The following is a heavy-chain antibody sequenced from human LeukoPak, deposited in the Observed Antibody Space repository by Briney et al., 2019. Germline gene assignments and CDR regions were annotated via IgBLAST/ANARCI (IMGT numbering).Heavy chain of an antibody. CDR1: GGSILSTSFY. CDR2: MFYNGTT. V-gene: IGHV4-39*01. J-gene: IGHJ4*02. CDR3: ARRSDSGSDDGEDYFDY. D-gene: IGHD1-26*01. Sequence: PSETLSLASTVSGGSILSTSFYWGWIRQPPGKGLEWIGSMFYNGTTYHNPSLKSRVTISVDTANSQFSLRLTSVTAADTAVYFCARRSDSGSDDGEDYFDYWGQGTLVTVSS.